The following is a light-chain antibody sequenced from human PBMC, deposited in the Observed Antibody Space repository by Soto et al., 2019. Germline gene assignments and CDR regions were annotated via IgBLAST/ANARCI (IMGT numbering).Light chain of an antibody. V-gene: IGLV2-14*01. CDR1: SNDVGGYNH. CDR3: NSYRNTDTVV. Sequence: QSALTQPASVSGSPGQSITISCTGTSNDVGGYNHVSWYQQLPGKAPKLIIYEVYYRPSGVSNRFSGSKSGNTASLTISGLQAEDEADYYCNSYRNTDTVVFGGVTKLTVL. CDR2: EVY. J-gene: IGLJ2*01.